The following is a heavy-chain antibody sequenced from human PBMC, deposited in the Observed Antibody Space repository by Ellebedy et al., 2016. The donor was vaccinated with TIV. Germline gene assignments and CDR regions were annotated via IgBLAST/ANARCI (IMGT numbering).Heavy chain of an antibody. D-gene: IGHD6-19*01. CDR2: IYYSGST. Sequence: SETLSLTXTVSGGSVSSGSYYWSWIRQPPGKGLEWIGYIYYSGSTNYNPSLKSRVTISVDTSKNQFSLKLSSVTAADTAVYYCARLAVAGTSPCFDYWGQGTLVTVSS. CDR3: ARLAVAGTSPCFDY. V-gene: IGHV4-61*01. J-gene: IGHJ4*02. CDR1: GGSVSSGSYY.